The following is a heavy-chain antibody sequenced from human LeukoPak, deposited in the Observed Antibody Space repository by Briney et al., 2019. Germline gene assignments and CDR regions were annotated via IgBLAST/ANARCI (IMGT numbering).Heavy chain of an antibody. J-gene: IGHJ4*02. CDR3: VKDFGRVRGTPDS. CDR1: GFVFSIYT. V-gene: IGHV3-64D*06. Sequence: PGGSLRLSCSASGFVFSIYTMYWVRQAPGKGPEYVSTISGSGNGFSIYYADSVKGRFTISRDDSKSILYLQMNGLRSEDTAVYCVKDFGRVRGTPDSWGQGTLVIVSS. D-gene: IGHD3-16*01. CDR2: ISGSGNGFSI.